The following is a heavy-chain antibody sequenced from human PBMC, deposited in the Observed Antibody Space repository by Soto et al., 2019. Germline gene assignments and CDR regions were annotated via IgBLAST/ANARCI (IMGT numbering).Heavy chain of an antibody. CDR3: ARGFPMDV. CDR1: GYSISSGYY. V-gene: IGHV4-38-2*01. Sequence: PSETLSLTCAVSGYSISSGYYWGWIRQPPGKGLEWIGSIYHSGSTYYNPSLKSRVTISVDTSKNQFSLKLSSVTAADTAVYYCARGFPMDVWGQGTTVTVSS. D-gene: IGHD3-10*01. CDR2: IYHSGST. J-gene: IGHJ6*02.